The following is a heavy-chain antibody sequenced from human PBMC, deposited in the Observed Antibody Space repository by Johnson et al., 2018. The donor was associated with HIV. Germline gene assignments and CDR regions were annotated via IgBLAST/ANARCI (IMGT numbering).Heavy chain of an antibody. Sequence: VQLMESGGGVVQPGGSLRLSCAASGFTVSSNYMSWVRQAPGKGLEWVSVISSGGSTWYADSVTGRFTISRDNSKNTLYLQMNSLRAEDTAVYYCARACRDGYTCDAFDIWGQGTMVTVSS. D-gene: IGHD5-24*01. J-gene: IGHJ3*02. V-gene: IGHV3-66*01. CDR1: GFTVSSNY. CDR2: ISSGGST. CDR3: ARACRDGYTCDAFDI.